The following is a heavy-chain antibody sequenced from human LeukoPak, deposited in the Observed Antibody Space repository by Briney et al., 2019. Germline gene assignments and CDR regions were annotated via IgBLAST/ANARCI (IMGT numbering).Heavy chain of an antibody. D-gene: IGHD3-10*01. CDR1: GFTFSSYS. J-gene: IGHJ4*02. CDR2: ISSSSSYI. V-gene: IGHV3-21*01. Sequence: GGSLRLSCAASGFTFSSYSMNWVRQAPGKGLEWVSSISSSSSYIYYADSVKGRFTISRDNAKNSLYLQMNSLRAEDTAVYYCARGTYYYGSGSPTAKVNDYWGQGTLVTVSS. CDR3: ARGTYYYGSGSPTAKVNDY.